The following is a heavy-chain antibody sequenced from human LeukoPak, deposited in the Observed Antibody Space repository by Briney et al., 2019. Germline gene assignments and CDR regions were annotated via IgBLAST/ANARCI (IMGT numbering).Heavy chain of an antibody. CDR2: ISSSIIYI. D-gene: IGHD4-23*01. J-gene: IGHJ3*01. V-gene: IGHV3-21*01. CDR3: ASVKKWINSERDL. CDR1: GFTFISYS. Sequence: VGSLRLSCAASGFTFISYSMNWVRQAPRNWLEWVSSISSSIIYIYYADSVKGRFTISTDNAKNTLYLQTNSLRAEDTGVYYCASVKKWINSERDLWGQGTMVTVSS.